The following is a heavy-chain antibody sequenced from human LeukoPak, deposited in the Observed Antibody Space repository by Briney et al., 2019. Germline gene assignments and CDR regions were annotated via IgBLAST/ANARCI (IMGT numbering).Heavy chain of an antibody. J-gene: IGHJ5*02. D-gene: IGHD6-25*01. CDR2: INPNSGGT. CDR1: GYTFTGYY. Sequence: VASVKVSCKASGYTFTGYYMHWVRQAPGQGLEWMGWINPNSGGTNYAQKFQGRVIMTRDTSISTAYMELSRLRSDDTAVYYCARCPAANVFLVGKPGMAWSDPWGQGTLVTVSS. V-gene: IGHV1-2*02. CDR3: ARCPAANVFLVGKPGMAWSDP.